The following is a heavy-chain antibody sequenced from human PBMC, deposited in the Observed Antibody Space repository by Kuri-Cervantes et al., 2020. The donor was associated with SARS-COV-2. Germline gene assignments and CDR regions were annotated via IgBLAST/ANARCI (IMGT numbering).Heavy chain of an antibody. CDR3: ASDREFIASRIFDY. J-gene: IGHJ4*02. V-gene: IGHV3-30-3*01. CDR1: GFTFSSYW. Sequence: GESLKISCAASGFTFSSYWMSWVRQAPGKGLEWVAVISYDGSNKYYADSVKGRFTISRDNSKNTLYLQMNSLRAEDTAVYYCASDREFIASRIFDYWGQGTLVTVSS. CDR2: ISYDGSNK. D-gene: IGHD6-6*01.